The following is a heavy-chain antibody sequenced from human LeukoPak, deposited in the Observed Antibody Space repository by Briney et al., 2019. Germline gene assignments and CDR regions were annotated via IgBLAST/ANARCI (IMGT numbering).Heavy chain of an antibody. CDR2: INHSGST. J-gene: IGHJ6*02. Sequence: SEPLSLTCAVYGGSFSGYYWSWIRQPPGKGLEWIGEINHSGSTNYNPSLKSRVSTSVDTSKNQFSLKLSSVTAADTAVYYCARGRGRYYGMNVWSQGTTVSVSS. V-gene: IGHV4-34*01. D-gene: IGHD3-10*01. CDR1: GGSFSGYY. CDR3: ARGRGRYYGMNV.